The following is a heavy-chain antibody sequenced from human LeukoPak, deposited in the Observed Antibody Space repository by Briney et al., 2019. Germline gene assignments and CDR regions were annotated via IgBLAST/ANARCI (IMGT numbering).Heavy chain of an antibody. D-gene: IGHD3-22*01. CDR2: ISGSGGST. Sequence: GGSLRLSCAASGFTFSSYAMSWVRQAPGKGLEWVSAISGSGGSTYYADSVKGRFTISRDNSKNTLYLQMNSLRAEDTAVYYCARDRPYYYDSSGYYRYFDLWGRGTLVTVSS. J-gene: IGHJ2*01. CDR1: GFTFSSYA. CDR3: ARDRPYYYDSSGYYRYFDL. V-gene: IGHV3-23*01.